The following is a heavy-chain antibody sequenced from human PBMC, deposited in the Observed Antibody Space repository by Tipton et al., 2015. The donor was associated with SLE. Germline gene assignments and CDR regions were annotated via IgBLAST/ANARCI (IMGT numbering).Heavy chain of an antibody. D-gene: IGHD1-20*01. V-gene: IGHV4-39*06. J-gene: IGHJ3*02. CDR3: ARGPNLNHAFDI. Sequence: TLSLTCTVSGGSISSSSYYWGWIRQPPGKGLEWIGSIYYSGSTYYNPSLKSRVTISVDTSKNQFPLKLSSVTAADTAVYYCARGPNLNHAFDIWGQGTMVTVSS. CDR2: IYYSGST. CDR1: GGSISSSSYY.